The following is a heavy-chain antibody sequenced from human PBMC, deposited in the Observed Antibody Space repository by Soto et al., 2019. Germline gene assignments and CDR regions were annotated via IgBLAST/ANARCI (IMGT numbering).Heavy chain of an antibody. J-gene: IGHJ4*02. CDR1: GGTFSSYA. CDR3: ARGYYDSSGYYYFDY. V-gene: IGHV1-69*13. CDR2: IIPIFGTA. Sequence: SVKVSCKASGGTFSSYAISWVRQAPGQGLEWMGGIIPIFGTANYAQRFQGRVTITADESTSTAYMELSSLRSEDTAVYYCARGYYDSSGYYYFDYWGQGTLVTVSS. D-gene: IGHD3-22*01.